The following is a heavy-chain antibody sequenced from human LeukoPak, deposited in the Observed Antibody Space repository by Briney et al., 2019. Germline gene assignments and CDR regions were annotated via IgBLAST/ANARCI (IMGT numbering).Heavy chain of an antibody. CDR1: GGSFSGYY. CDR2: INHSGST. Sequence: SETLSLTCAVYGGSFSGYYWSWIRQPPGKGLEWIGEINHSGSTNYNPSLKSRVTISVDTSKNQFSLKLSSVTAADTAVYYCARDLYSGSYKSRDAFDIWGQGTMVTVSS. CDR3: ARDLYSGSYKSRDAFDI. J-gene: IGHJ3*02. D-gene: IGHD1-26*01. V-gene: IGHV4-34*01.